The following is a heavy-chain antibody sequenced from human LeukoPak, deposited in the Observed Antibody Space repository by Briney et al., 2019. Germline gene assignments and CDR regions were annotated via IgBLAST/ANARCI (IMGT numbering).Heavy chain of an antibody. CDR3: VRSFCSGGYCYSDY. CDR2: SRNKANSYTT. CDR1: GFMFSDYY. V-gene: IGHV3-72*01. J-gene: IGHJ4*02. Sequence: PGGSLRLSCAASGFMFSDYYMDWVRQAPGKGLEWVGRSRNKANSYTTEYAASVKGRFIISRDDSKNSLYLQMNSLKTEDTAMYYCVRSFCSGGYCYSDYWGQGTLVTVSS. D-gene: IGHD2-21*01.